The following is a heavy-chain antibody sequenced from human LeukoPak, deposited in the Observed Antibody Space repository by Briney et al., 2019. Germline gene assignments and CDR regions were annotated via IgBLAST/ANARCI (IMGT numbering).Heavy chain of an antibody. Sequence: ASVKVSCKASGYTFTSYDFNWVRQATGQRPEWMGWMSPNSGDTGYAQKFQDRVTMTRNTSISTAYMELSSLRSDDTAVYYCARILTGTGPTMDVWGQGTTVTVSS. V-gene: IGHV1-8*01. D-gene: IGHD1-20*01. CDR3: ARILTGTGPTMDV. J-gene: IGHJ6*02. CDR2: MSPNSGDT. CDR1: GYTFTSYD.